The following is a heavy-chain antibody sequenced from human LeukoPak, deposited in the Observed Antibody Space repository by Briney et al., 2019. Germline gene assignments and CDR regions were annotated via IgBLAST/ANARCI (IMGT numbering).Heavy chain of an antibody. Sequence: GGSLRLSCVASGFTFSSYAMNWVRQAPGKGLEWVSLISGSGDNTHYAGSVKGRLTISRDNSKNTLYLQVNSLRAEDTAVYYCAKSSGANPSPFDYWGQGTLVTVSS. CDR2: ISGSGDNT. CDR3: AKSSGANPSPFDY. V-gene: IGHV3-23*01. D-gene: IGHD4/OR15-4a*01. CDR1: GFTFSSYA. J-gene: IGHJ4*02.